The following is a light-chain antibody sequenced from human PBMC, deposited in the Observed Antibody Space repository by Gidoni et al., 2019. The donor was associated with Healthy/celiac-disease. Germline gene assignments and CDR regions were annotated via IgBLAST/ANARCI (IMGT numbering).Light chain of an antibody. V-gene: IGLV2-14*01. J-gene: IGLJ1*01. CDR2: DVS. CDR3: NSYTSSSTRV. Sequence: QSALTQPASVSGSPGHSITISCTGTSSDVGGYNYVSWYQQHPGKAPKLMIYDVSNRPSGVSNRFSGSKSGNTASLTISGLQAEDEADYYCNSYTSSSTRVFGTGTKVTVL. CDR1: SSDVGGYNY.